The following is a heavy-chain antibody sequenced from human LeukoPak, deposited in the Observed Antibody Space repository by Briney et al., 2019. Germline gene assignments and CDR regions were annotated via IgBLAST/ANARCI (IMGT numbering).Heavy chain of an antibody. V-gene: IGHV1-2*02. D-gene: IGHD3-9*01. J-gene: IGHJ5*02. CDR3: ARNFDMKGFDP. CDR2: INSDSGFT. Sequence: ASVKVSCTASGYTFTGYYMNWVRQAPGQGLEWLGWINSDSGFTKYAQKFQGRVTMTRDTSITTVYRDLTRLTSDDTAVYYCARNFDMKGFDPWGQGTLVTVSS. CDR1: GYTFTGYY.